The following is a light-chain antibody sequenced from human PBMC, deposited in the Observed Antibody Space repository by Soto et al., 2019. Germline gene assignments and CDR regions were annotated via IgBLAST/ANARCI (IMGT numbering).Light chain of an antibody. CDR2: GAS. J-gene: IGKJ5*01. Sequence: IVLTQSPGTLSLSPGERATLYCRATQSVTITNLAWYQQNPGQHPRLLIYGASSRATGIPDRFSGSGSGTDFTLTISRLEPEDFAVYYCQQYGSSPSTFGQGTR. CDR3: QQYGSSPST. CDR1: QSVTITN. V-gene: IGKV3-20*01.